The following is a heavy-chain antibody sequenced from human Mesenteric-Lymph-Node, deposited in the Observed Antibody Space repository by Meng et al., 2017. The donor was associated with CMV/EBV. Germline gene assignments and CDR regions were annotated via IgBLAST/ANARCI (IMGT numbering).Heavy chain of an antibody. CDR3: ARDRVDCDTDSCHFHGMDV. D-gene: IGHD2-15*01. CDR1: GFTFSDYV. Sequence: GESLKISCAASGFTFSDYVMNWVRQAPGKGLEWLSFISASDNTIYYADSVMGRFTISRDNAKNSLYLQMNSLRAEDTAVYYCARDRVDCDTDSCHFHGMDVWGQGTTVTVSS. J-gene: IGHJ6*02. CDR2: ISASDNTI. V-gene: IGHV3-48*03.